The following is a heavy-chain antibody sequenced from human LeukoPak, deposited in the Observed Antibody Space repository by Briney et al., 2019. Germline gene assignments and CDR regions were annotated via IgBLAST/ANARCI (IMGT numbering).Heavy chain of an antibody. CDR1: GFTFSKYW. V-gene: IGHV3-74*01. CDR2: IYSDGSGT. Sequence: PGGSLRLSCAASGFTFSKYWMHRVRQAPGKGLVWVSRIYSDGSGTSYADSVKGRFTISRDNAKNTLFLQMNSLRAEDTAVYYCANWGSAFDIWGQGTMVIVSS. D-gene: IGHD7-27*01. J-gene: IGHJ3*02. CDR3: ANWGSAFDI.